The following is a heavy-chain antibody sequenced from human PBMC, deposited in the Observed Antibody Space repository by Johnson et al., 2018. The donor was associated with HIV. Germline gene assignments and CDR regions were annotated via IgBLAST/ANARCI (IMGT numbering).Heavy chain of an antibody. D-gene: IGHD1-26*01. CDR1: GFTFSSYA. CDR3: AKDRSGSAGAFDI. Sequence: QVQLVESGGGLVQPGRSLRLSCAASGFTFSSYAMHWVRQAPGKGLEWVAVISYDGSNKYYADSVKGRFTISRDNSKNTLYLQMNSLRAEDTAVYYCAKDRSGSAGAFDIWGQGTMVTVSS. V-gene: IGHV3-30-3*01. CDR2: ISYDGSNK. J-gene: IGHJ3*02.